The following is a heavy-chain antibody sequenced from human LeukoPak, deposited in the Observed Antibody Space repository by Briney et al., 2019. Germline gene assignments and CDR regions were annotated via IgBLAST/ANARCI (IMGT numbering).Heavy chain of an antibody. V-gene: IGHV1-2*02. CDR3: ARQEMDSNSFDY. CDR1: VYTFTDCY. CDR2: INPKRGGA. D-gene: IGHD5-24*01. J-gene: IGHJ4*02. Sequence: GASVTVSFTCSVYTFTDCYMHWVRQAPGQGREGMGWINPKRGGANYGQKFQGRVTMTRDTSISTGYMEVSRLTSDDTAVYYCARQEMDSNSFDYWGQGTLVTVSS.